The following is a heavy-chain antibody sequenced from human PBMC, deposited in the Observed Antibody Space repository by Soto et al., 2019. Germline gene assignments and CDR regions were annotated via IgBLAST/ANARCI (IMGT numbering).Heavy chain of an antibody. CDR2: TYYGSKWYN. J-gene: IGHJ5*02. CDR3: ARARVRIAARPENWFDP. D-gene: IGHD6-6*01. Sequence: SQTRSLTCAISWASVSSNSAAWNWIRQSPSRGLEWLGRTYYGSKWYNDYAVSVKSRITITPDTSKNQVSLQLNSVTPEDTAVYYCARARVRIAARPENWFDPWGQGTLVTVSS. V-gene: IGHV6-1*01. CDR1: WASVSSNSAA.